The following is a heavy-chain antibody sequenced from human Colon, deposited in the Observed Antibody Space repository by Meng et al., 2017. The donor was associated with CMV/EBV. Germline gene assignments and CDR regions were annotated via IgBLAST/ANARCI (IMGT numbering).Heavy chain of an antibody. CDR3: ASHSSYVWGSHH. Sequence: QGHLVQSGAEVRMPCASVKVSCKASEYSFTGYYIHWVRQAPGQGLEWMGWMDPTTGRTDYAQKFQGTVTMTRDTSISTAYLELSRLTSDDTAVYYCASHSSYVWGSHHWGQGTLVTVSS. D-gene: IGHD3-16*01. J-gene: IGHJ1*01. V-gene: IGHV1-2*02. CDR2: MDPTTGRT. CDR1: EYSFTGYY.